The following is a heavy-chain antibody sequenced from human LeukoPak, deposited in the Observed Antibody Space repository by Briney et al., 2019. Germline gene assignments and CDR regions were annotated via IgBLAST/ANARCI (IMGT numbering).Heavy chain of an antibody. J-gene: IGHJ4*02. D-gene: IGHD3-22*01. V-gene: IGHV3-53*01. Sequence: PAGSLRLSCAASGFTVSSNYMSWVRQAPGKGLEWVSVTYSGGSTYYAHSVKGRSTISRDNSKHTPYLQMNSLRAEDTAVYYCARGDVITMIPFDYWGQGPLVTVP. CDR3: ARGDVITMIPFDY. CDR1: GFTVSSNY. CDR2: TYSGGST.